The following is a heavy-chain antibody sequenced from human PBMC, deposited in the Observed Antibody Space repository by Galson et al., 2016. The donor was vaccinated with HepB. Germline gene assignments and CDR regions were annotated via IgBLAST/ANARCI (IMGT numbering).Heavy chain of an antibody. CDR3: AKGNQRLTTVVGVQTIYYYGMDV. Sequence: PLSLTCTVSGASISSGGYYWSWIRQPAGRGLEWIGRIDASGSTNYNPSFKTRVTISPATSKKQFSLKLSSATAADTAVYYWAKGNQRLTTVVGVQTIYYYGMDVWGKGTTVTVSS. CDR1: GASISSGGYY. D-gene: IGHD3-16*01. J-gene: IGHJ6*04. V-gene: IGHV4-61*02. CDR2: IDASGST.